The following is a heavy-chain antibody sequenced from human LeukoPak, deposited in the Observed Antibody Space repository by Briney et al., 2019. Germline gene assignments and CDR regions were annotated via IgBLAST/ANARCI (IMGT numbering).Heavy chain of an antibody. J-gene: IGHJ6*02. CDR3: AGVPPYSSSWYYYYGMDV. CDR1: GGSFSGYY. Sequence: SETLSLTCAVYGGSFSGYYWSWIRQPPGKGLEWIGEINHSGSTNYNPSLKSRVTISVDTSKNQFSLKLSSVTAADTAVYYCAGVPPYSSSWYYYYGMDVWGRGTTVTVSS. CDR2: INHSGST. D-gene: IGHD6-13*01. V-gene: IGHV4-34*01.